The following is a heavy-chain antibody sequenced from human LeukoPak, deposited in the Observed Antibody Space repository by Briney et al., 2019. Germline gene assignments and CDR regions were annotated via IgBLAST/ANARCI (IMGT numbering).Heavy chain of an antibody. Sequence: ASVKVSCKASGYTFTGYYMHWGRQAPGQGLEWMGWINPNSGGTNYAQKFQGRVNMTRDTSISPAYMELSRLRSDDTAVYYCARVCQPFVYKVFDYWGQGTLVTVSS. J-gene: IGHJ4*02. CDR2: INPNSGGT. D-gene: IGHD1-14*01. CDR3: ARVCQPFVYKVFDY. CDR1: GYTFTGYY. V-gene: IGHV1-2*02.